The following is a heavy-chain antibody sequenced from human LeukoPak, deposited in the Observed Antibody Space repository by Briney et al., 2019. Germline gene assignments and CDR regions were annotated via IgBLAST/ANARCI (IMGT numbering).Heavy chain of an antibody. CDR2: IIPIFDTA. CDR1: GGTFSGYA. CDR3: ARLRVVAATRWFDP. J-gene: IGHJ5*02. Sequence: GASVKVSCKASGGTFSGYAISWVRQAPGQGLEWMGGIIPIFDTANYAQKFQGRVTITTDESTSTAYMELSSLRSEDTAVYYCARLRVVAATRWFDPWGQGTLVTVSS. V-gene: IGHV1-69*05. D-gene: IGHD2-15*01.